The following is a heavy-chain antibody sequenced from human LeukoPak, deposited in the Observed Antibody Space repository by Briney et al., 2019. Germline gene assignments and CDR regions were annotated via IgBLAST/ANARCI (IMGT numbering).Heavy chain of an antibody. CDR2: IKQDGGEK. CDR3: ARLGGSYYTY. V-gene: IGHV3-7*01. CDR1: GFAFSSYW. Sequence: GGSLRLSCVASGFAFSSYWMSWVRQAPGKGLEWVANIKQDGGEKYYVDSVKGRFTISRDSAKNSLFLQMNSLRVEDTAVYYCARLGGSYYTYWGQGTLVTVSS. D-gene: IGHD1-26*01. J-gene: IGHJ4*02.